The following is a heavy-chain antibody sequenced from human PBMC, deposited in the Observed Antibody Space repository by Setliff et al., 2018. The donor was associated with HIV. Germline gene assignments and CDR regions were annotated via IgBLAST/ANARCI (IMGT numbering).Heavy chain of an antibody. Sequence: GGSLRLSCAVSGITFGNAWMSWVRQAPGKGLEWVGRIKSKADGGATDYAAPVKGRFTISRDDSKNTLYLQMNSLKTEDTAVYYCTTGTRLEDWGQGALVTVSS. CDR1: GITFGNAW. CDR3: TTGTRLED. J-gene: IGHJ4*02. D-gene: IGHD6-25*01. CDR2: IKSKADGGAT. V-gene: IGHV3-15*01.